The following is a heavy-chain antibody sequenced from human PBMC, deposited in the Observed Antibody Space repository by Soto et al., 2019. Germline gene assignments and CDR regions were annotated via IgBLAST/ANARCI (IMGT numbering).Heavy chain of an antibody. CDR2: IYYSGST. Sequence: PSETLSLTCTVSGGSISSYYWSWIRQPPGKGLEWIGYIYYSGSTYYNPSLKSRVTISVDTSKNQFSLKLSSVTAADTAVYYCARDKPYGMDVWGQGTTVTVSS. CDR1: GGSISSYY. J-gene: IGHJ6*02. CDR3: ARDKPYGMDV. V-gene: IGHV4-30-4*01.